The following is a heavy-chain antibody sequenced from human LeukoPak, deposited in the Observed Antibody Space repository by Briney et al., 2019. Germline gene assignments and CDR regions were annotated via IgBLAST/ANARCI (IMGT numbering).Heavy chain of an antibody. Sequence: SETLSLTCAVYGGSFSGYYWSWIRQPPGKGLEWIGEINHSGRTNYNPSLKSRVTISVDTSKNQFSLKLSSVTAADTAVYYCARGLDYGGNGDYWGQGTLVTVSS. V-gene: IGHV4-34*01. CDR3: ARGLDYGGNGDY. CDR1: GGSFSGYY. CDR2: INHSGRT. J-gene: IGHJ4*02. D-gene: IGHD4-23*01.